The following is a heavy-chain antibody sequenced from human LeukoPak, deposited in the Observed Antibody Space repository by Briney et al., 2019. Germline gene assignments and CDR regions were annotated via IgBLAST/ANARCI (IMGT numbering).Heavy chain of an antibody. CDR3: AKDIGSYYDY. CDR2: IQYDGSKK. Sequence: GGSLRLSCVASGFTFSSNGMHWVRQAPGKGLEWVTFIQYDGSKKYYADSVKGRFTISRDNSNNTLYLEMNRLRAEDTAVYYCAKDIGSYYDYWGQGILVTVSS. J-gene: IGHJ4*02. CDR1: GFTFSSNG. V-gene: IGHV3-30*02. D-gene: IGHD3-10*01.